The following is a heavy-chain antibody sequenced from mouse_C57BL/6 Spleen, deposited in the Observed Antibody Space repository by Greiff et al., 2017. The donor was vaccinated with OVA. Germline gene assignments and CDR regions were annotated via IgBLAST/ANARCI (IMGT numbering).Heavy chain of an antibody. D-gene: IGHD3-2*02. V-gene: IGHV1-47*01. CDR1: GYTFTTYP. Sequence: VKLMESGAELVKPGASVKMSCKASGYTFTTYPIEWMKQNHGKSLEWIGNFHPYNDDTKYNEKFKGKATLTVEKSSSTVYLELSRLTSDDSAVYYCARRGDSSGYWFAYWGQGTLVTVSA. CDR2: FHPYNDDT. CDR3: ARRGDSSGYWFAY. J-gene: IGHJ3*01.